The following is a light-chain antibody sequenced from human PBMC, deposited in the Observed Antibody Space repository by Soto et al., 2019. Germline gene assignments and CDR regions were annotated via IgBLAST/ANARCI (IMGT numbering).Light chain of an antibody. CDR3: TSHTSTSTRV. CDR1: SSDVGGYNY. V-gene: IGLV2-14*01. CDR2: DVS. J-gene: IGLJ2*01. Sequence: QSALTQPASVSGSPGQSINISCTGTSSDVGGYNYVSWYQQHPGKAPKLMIYDVSNRPSGVSNRFSGSKSGNTASLTISGLQAEDEADYYCTSHTSTSTRVFGGGTKLTVL.